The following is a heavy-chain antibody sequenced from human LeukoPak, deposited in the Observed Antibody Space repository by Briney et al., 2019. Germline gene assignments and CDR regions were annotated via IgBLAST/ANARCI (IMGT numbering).Heavy chain of an antibody. Sequence: SQTLSLTCTVSGGSISSGDYYWSWIRQPPGKGLEWIGYIYYSGSTNYNPSLKSRVTISVDTSKNQFSLKLSSVTAADTAVYYCARSYDSSGYYDDAFDIWGQGTMVTVSS. D-gene: IGHD3-22*01. CDR3: ARSYDSSGYYDDAFDI. CDR2: IYYSGST. V-gene: IGHV4-30-4*01. CDR1: GGSISSGDYY. J-gene: IGHJ3*02.